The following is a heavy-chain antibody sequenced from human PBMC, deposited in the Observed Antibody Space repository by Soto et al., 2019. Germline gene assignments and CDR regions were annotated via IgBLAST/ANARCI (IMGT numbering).Heavy chain of an antibody. Sequence: EVQLVESGGGLVKPGASLSLSCAASGFTFSNVWMSWVRQAPGKGLEWVGRIKRRADGGTTDYATPVRGRFTVSRDDSKNTLYLQMNSLKTEDTAVYYCTAGYCSGGSCYSVVYWGQGTLVTVSS. V-gene: IGHV3-15*01. CDR1: GFTFSNVW. D-gene: IGHD2-15*01. CDR2: IKRRADGGTT. CDR3: TAGYCSGGSCYSVVY. J-gene: IGHJ4*02.